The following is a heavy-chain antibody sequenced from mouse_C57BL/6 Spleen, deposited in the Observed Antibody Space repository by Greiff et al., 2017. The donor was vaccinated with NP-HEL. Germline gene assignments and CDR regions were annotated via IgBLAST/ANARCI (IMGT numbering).Heavy chain of an antibody. V-gene: IGHV14-4*01. J-gene: IGHJ1*03. D-gene: IGHD1-1*01. CDR3: TRDYGSSHWYFDV. CDR1: GFNIKDDY. Sequence: EVKLMESGAELVRPGASVKLSCTASGFNIKDDYMHWVKQRPEQGLAWIGWIYPENGDTEYASKFPGKATITADTSSNTAYLQLSSLTSEDTAVYYCTRDYGSSHWYFDVWGTGTTVTVSS. CDR2: IYPENGDT.